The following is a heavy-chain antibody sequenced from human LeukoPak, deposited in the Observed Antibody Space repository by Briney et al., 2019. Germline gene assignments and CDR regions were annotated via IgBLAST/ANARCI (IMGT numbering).Heavy chain of an antibody. J-gene: IGHJ4*02. CDR2: IWYDGSKK. D-gene: IGHD5-12*01. CDR3: ARHTSGYDPFDY. CDR1: GFTFSKNG. V-gene: IGHV3-33*01. Sequence: GGSLRLSCEASGFTFSKNGMHWVRQAPGKGLEWVAVIWYDGSKKYYADSGKGRFTISRDNSKNTLYLQMNSLRAEDTAVYYCARHTSGYDPFDYWGQGTLVTVSS.